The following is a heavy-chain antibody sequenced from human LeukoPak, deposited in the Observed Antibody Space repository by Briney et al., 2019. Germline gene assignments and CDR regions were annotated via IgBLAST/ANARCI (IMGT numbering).Heavy chain of an antibody. D-gene: IGHD3-3*01. CDR1: GHTFCSYW. J-gene: IGHJ4*02. CDR3: ARLRDDFTKLVS. CDR2: MNQDKSQI. V-gene: IGHV3-7*01. Sequence: PGGPLTLLCAVSGHTFCSYWMRGLRQARGKGLEWVASMNQDKSQIKYVESVKGRFTISRDNAKSSLFLQMKSLSVADTSVYYCARLRDDFTKLVSWGRGTLVTVSS.